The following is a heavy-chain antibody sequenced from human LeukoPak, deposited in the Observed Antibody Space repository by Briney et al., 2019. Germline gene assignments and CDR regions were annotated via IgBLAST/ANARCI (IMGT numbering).Heavy chain of an antibody. D-gene: IGHD3-10*01. J-gene: IGHJ5*02. CDR2: IWHDGSHK. CDR3: AREIFGSGSYPDL. V-gene: IGHV3-33*01. Sequence: RSGGSLRLSCAASGFAFNTYAMRWVRQAPGQGLEWVALIWHDGSHKFYANSVRGQFTISRDNSKNTVSLQMNNLRPEDTAVYYCAREIFGSGSYPDLWGQGTLVTVSS. CDR1: GFAFNTYA.